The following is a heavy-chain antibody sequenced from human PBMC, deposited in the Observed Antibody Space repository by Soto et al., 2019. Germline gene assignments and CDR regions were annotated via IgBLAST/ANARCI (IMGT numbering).Heavy chain of an antibody. CDR3: ARGVGMDV. CDR2: INHSGST. V-gene: IGHV4-34*01. J-gene: IGHJ6*04. Sequence: PSETLSLTCAVYGGSFSGYYWSWIRQPPGKGLEWIGEINHSGSTNYNPSLKSRVTISVDTSKNQFSLKLSSVTAADTAVYYCARGVGMDVWAKGTTVTVSS. CDR1: GGSFSGYY.